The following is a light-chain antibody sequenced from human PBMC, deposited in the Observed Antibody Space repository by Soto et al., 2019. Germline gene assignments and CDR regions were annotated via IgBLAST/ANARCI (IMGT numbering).Light chain of an antibody. CDR3: QQYDNWPWT. J-gene: IGKJ1*01. CDR2: SAS. Sequence: EIVMTQSPATLSVSPGGRATLSCRASQSISDTLAWYQQKPGQAPRLLIYSASRRATGFPARFSGSGSGTDFTLTISSLQSEDFAVYYCQQYDNWPWTFGQGTKVEI. V-gene: IGKV3-15*01. CDR1: QSISDT.